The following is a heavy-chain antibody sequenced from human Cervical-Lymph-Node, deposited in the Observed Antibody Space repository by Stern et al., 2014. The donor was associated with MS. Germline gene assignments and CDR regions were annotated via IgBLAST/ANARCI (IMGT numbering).Heavy chain of an antibody. CDR2: YDPQHGDT. V-gene: IGHV1-24*01. J-gene: IGHJ6*02. Sequence: QVQLVQSGAEVKKPGASVKVSCKVSGYTLTDMSMHWVRQAPGKGLEWMGGYDPQHGDTVYAQKIQGRVTMAEDRSTDTAYMELTSLRSDDTAVYYCATHRGRVTYYYGLDVWGQGTTVTVSS. CDR1: GYTLTDMS. CDR3: ATHRGRVTYYYGLDV. D-gene: IGHD2-21*02.